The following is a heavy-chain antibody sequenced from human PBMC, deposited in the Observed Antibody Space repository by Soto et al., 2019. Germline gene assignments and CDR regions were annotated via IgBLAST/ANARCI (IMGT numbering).Heavy chain of an antibody. CDR2: ISGSGGST. V-gene: IGHV3-23*01. D-gene: IGHD5-18*01. CDR1: GFTFSSYA. J-gene: IGHJ4*02. Sequence: GGSLRLSCAASGFTFSSYAMSWVRQAPGKGLEWVSAISGSGGSTYYADSVKGRFTISRDNSKNTLYLQMNSLRAEDTAVYYCANLGLHAARGQSSPFDYWGQGTLVTVSS. CDR3: ANLGLHAARGQSSPFDY.